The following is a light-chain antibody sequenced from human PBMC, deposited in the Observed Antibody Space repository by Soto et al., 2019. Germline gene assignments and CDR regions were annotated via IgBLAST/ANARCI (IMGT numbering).Light chain of an antibody. CDR2: WAS. CDR3: QQYSSIPYT. CDR1: QSVVYSSYNKNY. V-gene: IGKV4-1*01. Sequence: IVMTKSQESLSVSLRERATINCKCSQSVVYSSYNKNYLAWYQQKPGQPPKLLVYWASTRESGVPDRFSASGSGTDFTLTISSLQAEDVAVYYCQQYSSIPYTLGQGSMVDVK. J-gene: IGKJ2*01.